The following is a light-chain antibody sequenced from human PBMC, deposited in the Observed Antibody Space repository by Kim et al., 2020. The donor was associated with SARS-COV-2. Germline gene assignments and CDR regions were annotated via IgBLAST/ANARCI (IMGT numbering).Light chain of an antibody. CDR2: RYN. CDR3: AAWDDSLKV. V-gene: IGLV1-47*01. Sequence: PGQRVTISCSGSSSNIGTNYVYWYQQLPGTAPKLLIYRYNQRPSGVPDRFSGSKSGTSASLAISGLRSEDEADYYCAAWDDSLKVFGTGTKVTVL. CDR1: SSNIGTNY. J-gene: IGLJ1*01.